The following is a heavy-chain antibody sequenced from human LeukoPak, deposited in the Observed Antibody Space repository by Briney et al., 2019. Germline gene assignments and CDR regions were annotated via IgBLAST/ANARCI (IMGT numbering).Heavy chain of an antibody. Sequence: GGSLRLSCAASGFTFGNYWMNWVRQAPGKGLQWVANIQEAGSEKYYVDSVKGRFTISRDNAKNSLYLQMNSLRAEDTAVYYCVRGRKDCSAGNCYSDYWGQGTLVTVSS. J-gene: IGHJ4*02. CDR2: IQEAGSEK. CDR3: VRGRKDCSAGNCYSDY. D-gene: IGHD2-15*01. CDR1: GFTFGNYW. V-gene: IGHV3-7*01.